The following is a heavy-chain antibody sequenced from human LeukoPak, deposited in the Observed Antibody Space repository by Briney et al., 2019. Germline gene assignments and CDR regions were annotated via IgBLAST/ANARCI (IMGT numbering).Heavy chain of an antibody. CDR1: GGTFTSYA. CDR2: IIPIFGTA. D-gene: IGHD3-10*01. V-gene: IGHV1-69*13. Sequence: SVTVSCKASGGTFTSYAISWVRQAPGQGLEWMGGIIPIFGTANYAQKFQGRVTITADESTSTAYMELSSLRSEDTAVYYCAEGGITMVRGVITTNYGMDVWGQGTTVTVSS. J-gene: IGHJ6*02. CDR3: AEGGITMVRGVITTNYGMDV.